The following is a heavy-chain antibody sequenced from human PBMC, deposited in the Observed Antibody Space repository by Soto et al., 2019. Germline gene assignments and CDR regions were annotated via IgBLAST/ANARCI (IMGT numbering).Heavy chain of an antibody. CDR2: IIPIFGTA. D-gene: IGHD2-15*01. CDR3: ARARGYCSGGSCPRYAFDI. CDR1: GGTFSSYA. V-gene: IGHV1-69*13. Sequence: SVKVSCKASGGTFSSYAISWVRQAPGQGLEWMGGIIPIFGTANYAQKFQGRVTITADESTSTAYMELSSLRSEDTAVYYCARARGYCSGGSCPRYAFDIWGQGTMVTVSS. J-gene: IGHJ3*02.